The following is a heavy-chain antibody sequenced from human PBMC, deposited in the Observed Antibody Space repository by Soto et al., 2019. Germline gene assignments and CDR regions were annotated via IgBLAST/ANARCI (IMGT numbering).Heavy chain of an antibody. V-gene: IGHV1-69*13. CDR2: IIPIFGTT. CDR1: GYTFTSYG. D-gene: IGHD4-17*01. Sequence: SVKVSCKASGYTFTSYGISWVRQAPGQGLEWMGGIIPIFGTTNYAQKFQGRVTITADESTSTAYMELSSLRSEDTAVYYCARDGHGVDYWGQGTLVTVSS. J-gene: IGHJ4*02. CDR3: ARDGHGVDY.